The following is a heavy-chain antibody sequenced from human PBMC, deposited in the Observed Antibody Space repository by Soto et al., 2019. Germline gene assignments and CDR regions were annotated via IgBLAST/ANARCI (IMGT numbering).Heavy chain of an antibody. CDR2: ISSSSSYI. D-gene: IGHD3-22*01. J-gene: IGHJ4*02. CDR1: GFTFSSYS. CDR3: ARVHYYDSSAYYL. Sequence: GGSLRLSCAASGFTFSSYSMNWVRQAPGKGLEWVSSISSSSSYIYYADSVKGRFTISRDNAKNSLYLQMSSLRAEDTAVYYCARVHYYDSSAYYLWGQGTLVTVSS. V-gene: IGHV3-21*01.